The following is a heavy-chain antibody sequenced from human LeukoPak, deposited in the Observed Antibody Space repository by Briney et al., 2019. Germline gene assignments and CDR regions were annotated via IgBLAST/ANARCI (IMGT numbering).Heavy chain of an antibody. D-gene: IGHD4/OR15-4a*01. Sequence: ASVKVSCKASGYTFTSYDINWVRQATGQGLEWMGWMNPNSGNTGYAQKFQGRVTMTRNTSISTAYMELSSLRSEDTAVYYCVRRVLNYYYYYMDVWGKGTTVTISS. V-gene: IGHV1-8*01. CDR2: MNPNSGNT. CDR3: VRRVLNYYYYYMDV. J-gene: IGHJ6*03. CDR1: GYTFTSYD.